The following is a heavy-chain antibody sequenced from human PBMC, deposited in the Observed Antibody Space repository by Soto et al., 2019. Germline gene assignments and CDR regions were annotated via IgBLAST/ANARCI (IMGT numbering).Heavy chain of an antibody. Sequence: PGGSLRLSCAASGFTFSNAWINWVRQAPGKGLEWVAQAKRKAAGGAIDYAAPVKGRFTISRDDSKNMAYLQMNSLKIEDTALYYGTTGYGSAWDEWGQGTLVTVSS. CDR3: TTGYGSAWDE. V-gene: IGHV3-15*01. CDR1: GFTFSNAW. CDR2: AKRKAAGGAI. D-gene: IGHD6-19*01. J-gene: IGHJ4*02.